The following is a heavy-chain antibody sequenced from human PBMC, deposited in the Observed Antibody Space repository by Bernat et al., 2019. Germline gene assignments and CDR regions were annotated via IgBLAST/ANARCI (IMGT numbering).Heavy chain of an antibody. CDR1: GFTFSSYG. Sequence: EVQLVESGGGLVQPGGSLRLSCVASGFTFSSYGMSWVRQAPGKGLEWVSAISGSGAGTYYEDSVKGRFTLSRDNSKNTLYLQMNSLRAEDTAVYYCAKDLSRPYYFDYWGQGTLVTVSS. CDR3: AKDLSRPYYFDY. D-gene: IGHD2/OR15-2a*01. CDR2: ISGSGAGT. V-gene: IGHV3-23*04. J-gene: IGHJ4*02.